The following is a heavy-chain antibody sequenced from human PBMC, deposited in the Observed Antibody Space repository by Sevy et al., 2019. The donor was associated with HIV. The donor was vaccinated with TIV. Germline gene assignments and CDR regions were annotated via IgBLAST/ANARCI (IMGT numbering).Heavy chain of an antibody. J-gene: IGHJ4*02. CDR3: AKDGAVAPSDY. Sequence: GSLRLSCAASGFPLRNYAMSWVRQAPGKGLEWVSSISGSGGSTYCADSVKGRFTISRDNFQNTLDLEMNSLRAEDTAVYYCAKDGAVAPSDYWGQGTLVTVSS. V-gene: IGHV3-23*01. CDR2: ISGSGGST. CDR1: GFPLRNYA. D-gene: IGHD6-19*01.